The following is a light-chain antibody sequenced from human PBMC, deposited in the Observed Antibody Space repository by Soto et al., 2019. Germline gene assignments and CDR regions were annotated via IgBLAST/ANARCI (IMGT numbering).Light chain of an antibody. CDR2: KAS. Sequence: GDRVTITFRASQTISTMLAWYQQKPGKAPKFLIYKASILASGVPSTFSGSGSGTEFTLTISSLQPDDFATYYCQHYNSYSEAFGQGTKVDIK. CDR1: QTISTM. V-gene: IGKV1-5*03. CDR3: QHYNSYSEA. J-gene: IGKJ1*01.